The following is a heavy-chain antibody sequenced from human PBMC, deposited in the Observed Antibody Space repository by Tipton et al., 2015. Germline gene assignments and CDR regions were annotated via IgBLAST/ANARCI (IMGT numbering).Heavy chain of an antibody. V-gene: IGHV3-48*02. CDR2: ISGGGIPV. CDR1: GFTFSGYN. CDR3: ARGRAGFYFDY. J-gene: IGHJ4*02. Sequence: SLRLSCAASGFTFSGYNMNWVRQAPGKGLEWVSYISGGGIPVYYADSVKGRFTISRDNAKNSLYLQVNSLRDEDTVVYYCARGRAGFYFDYWGQGTLVTVSS.